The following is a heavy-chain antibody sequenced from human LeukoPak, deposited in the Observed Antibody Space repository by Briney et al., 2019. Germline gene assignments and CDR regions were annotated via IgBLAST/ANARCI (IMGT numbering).Heavy chain of an antibody. J-gene: IGHJ3*02. CDR2: TKIKTDGGTT. Sequence: GGSLRLSCAASGFTFINAWMSWVRQAPGKGLEWVGRTKIKTDGGTTDYAAPVKGRFTISRDDSKNTLYLQMNSLKTEDTAVYYCTRGGGAFDIWGQGTMVTVSS. CDR3: TRGGGAFDI. V-gene: IGHV3-15*01. CDR1: GFTFINAW. D-gene: IGHD1-26*01.